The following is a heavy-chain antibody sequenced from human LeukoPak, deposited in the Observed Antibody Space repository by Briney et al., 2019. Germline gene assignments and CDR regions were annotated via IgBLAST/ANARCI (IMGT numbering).Heavy chain of an antibody. CDR3: ARGTYDSIYP. Sequence: ASVKVSCKASGYTFTGCYMHWLRQAPGQGLEWMGRINPNSGGTNYAQKFQGRVTMTRDTSISTAYMELSRLRSDDTAVYYCARGTYDSIYPWGQGTLVTVSS. V-gene: IGHV1-2*06. D-gene: IGHD3-22*01. CDR1: GYTFTGCY. CDR2: INPNSGGT. J-gene: IGHJ5*02.